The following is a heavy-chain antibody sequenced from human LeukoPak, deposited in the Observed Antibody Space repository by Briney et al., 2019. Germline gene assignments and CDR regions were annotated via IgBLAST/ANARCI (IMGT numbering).Heavy chain of an antibody. V-gene: IGHV4-4*07. CDR3: AREVVVDCYYYYMYV. D-gene: IGHD3-22*01. J-gene: IGHJ6*03. CDR1: AGSISSYY. CDR2: IYTSGST. Sequence: PSETLSLTSTVSAGSISSYYLSWIRQPGGKGLEWIGRIYTSGSTNYNPSLKSRVTMSVDTSKNQFSLKLSSVTAADTAVYYCAREVVVDCYYYYMYVWGKGTTVTVSS.